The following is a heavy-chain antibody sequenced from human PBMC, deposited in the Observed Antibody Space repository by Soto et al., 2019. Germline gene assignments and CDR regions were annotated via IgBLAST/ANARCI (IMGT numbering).Heavy chain of an antibody. J-gene: IGHJ4*02. CDR3: VSRKREENCRSNSCYVTD. D-gene: IGHD2-2*01. CDR2: VRYSANT. Sequence: QLQLQESGPGLVKPSETLSLTCTVSGGSIGSSDYYWGWIRQPPGKGLEWIGSVRYSANTYYSPSLKSRVTISVDTSNNQLSLRLNSVTAADTAVYFCVSRKREENCRSNSCYVTDWGQGTLVTVSS. CDR1: GGSIGSSDYY. V-gene: IGHV4-39*01.